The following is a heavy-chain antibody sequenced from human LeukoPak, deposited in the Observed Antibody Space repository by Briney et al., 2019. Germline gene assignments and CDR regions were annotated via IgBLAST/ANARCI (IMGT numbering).Heavy chain of an antibody. D-gene: IGHD4-17*01. CDR3: ARSVTTVTTYFDY. CDR1: GYTFTSYD. V-gene: IGHV1-8*01. CDR2: MNPNSGNT. J-gene: IGHJ4*02. Sequence: ASVKVSCKASGYTFTSYDINWVRQATGQGLEWMGWMNPNSGNTGYAQKFQGRVTMTRNTSISTAYMELSSLRSGDTAVYYCARSVTTVTTYFDYWGQGTLVTVSS.